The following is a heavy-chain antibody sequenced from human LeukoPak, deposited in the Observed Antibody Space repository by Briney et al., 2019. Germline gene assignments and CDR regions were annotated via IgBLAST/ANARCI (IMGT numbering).Heavy chain of an antibody. J-gene: IGHJ4*02. Sequence: SETLSLTCTVSGGSISSSSYYWGWIRQPPGKGLEWIGSIYYSGSTYYNPSLKSRVTISVDTSKNQFSLKLSSVTAADTAVYYCARQYSINWPFDHWGQGTLVTVSS. CDR2: IYYSGST. CDR3: ARQYSINWPFDH. D-gene: IGHD6-13*01. CDR1: GGSISSSSYY. V-gene: IGHV4-39*01.